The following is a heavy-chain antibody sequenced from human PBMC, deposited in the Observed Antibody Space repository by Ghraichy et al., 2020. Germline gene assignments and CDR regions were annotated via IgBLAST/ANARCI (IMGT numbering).Heavy chain of an antibody. CDR1: GFTFSTYA. Sequence: GGSLRLSCAASGFTFSTYAMTWVRQAPGKGLEWVSGISGNGDSTYYADSVKGRFTISRDSSMNTLYLQMNSLRAEDTAVYYCARIRYTWRPHFDYWGQGTLVTVSS. CDR3: ARIRYTWRPHFDY. V-gene: IGHV3-23*01. J-gene: IGHJ4*02. D-gene: IGHD1-26*01. CDR2: ISGNGDST.